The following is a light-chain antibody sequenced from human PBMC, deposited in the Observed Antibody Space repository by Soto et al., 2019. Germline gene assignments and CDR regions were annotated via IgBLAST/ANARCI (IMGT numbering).Light chain of an antibody. Sequence: DIVFTQSPGTLSLSPGDRATLSCRASQSVSNYVAWYQQRPGQAPRLLIYDASNRATGIPARLSGSGSGTDFTLTIRSLEPEDFAVYYCQQRSHGLTFGGGTKVDIK. CDR3: QQRSHGLT. V-gene: IGKV3-11*01. CDR1: QSVSNY. CDR2: DAS. J-gene: IGKJ4*01.